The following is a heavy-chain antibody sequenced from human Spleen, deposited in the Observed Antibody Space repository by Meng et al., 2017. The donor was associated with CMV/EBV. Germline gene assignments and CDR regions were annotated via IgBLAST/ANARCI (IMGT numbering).Heavy chain of an antibody. J-gene: IGHJ4*02. CDR3: AREPIAVAASFDY. Sequence: AASGFTFSSYAMHWVRQAPGKGLEWVAVISYDGSNKYYADSVKGRFTISRDNSKNTLYLQMNSLRVEDTAVYYCAREPIAVAASFDYWGQGTLVTVSS. CDR1: GFTFSSYA. D-gene: IGHD6-19*01. V-gene: IGHV3-30*04. CDR2: ISYDGSNK.